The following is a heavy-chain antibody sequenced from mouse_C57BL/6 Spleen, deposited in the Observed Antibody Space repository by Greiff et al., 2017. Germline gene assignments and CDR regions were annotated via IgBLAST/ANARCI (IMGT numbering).Heavy chain of an antibody. J-gene: IGHJ2*01. Sequence: QVQLKQPGAELVKPGASVKLSCKASGYTFTSYWMHWVKQRPGRGLEWIGRIDPNRGGTKYNEKFKSKATLTVDKPSSTAYMQLSILTSVDSAVYYCARSDGYPFYFDYWGQGTTLTVSS. CDR2: IDPNRGGT. D-gene: IGHD2-2*01. CDR1: GYTFTSYW. CDR3: ARSDGYPFYFDY. V-gene: IGHV1-72*01.